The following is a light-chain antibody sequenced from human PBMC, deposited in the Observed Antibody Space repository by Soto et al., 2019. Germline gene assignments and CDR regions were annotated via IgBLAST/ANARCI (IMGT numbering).Light chain of an antibody. V-gene: IGKV3-20*01. CDR2: GAS. CDR3: QQYGSSL. CDR1: QSVSSS. Sequence: EVVMTQSPATLSVSPGERASLSCRASQSVSSSLAWYQQKPGQPPRLLIYGASSRATGIPDRFSGSGSGTDFTLTISRLEPEDFAVYYCQQYGSSLLAQGTRLEI. J-gene: IGKJ5*01.